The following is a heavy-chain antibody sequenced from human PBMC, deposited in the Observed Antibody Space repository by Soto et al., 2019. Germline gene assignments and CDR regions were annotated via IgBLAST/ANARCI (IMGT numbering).Heavy chain of an antibody. CDR1: GGAMSSEGYY. V-gene: IGHV4-31*03. CDR2: IYYSGLT. D-gene: IGHD4-4*01. CDR3: ARIMTTVTHWYFDY. Sequence: SETLSLTCTVSGGAMSSEGYYWSWIRQHPGKGLEWIGYIYYSGLTDYNPSLKSRLTISVDKSKNEFYLKMRSVNAADTAVYYCARIMTTVTHWYFDYWGQGTLVTVSS. J-gene: IGHJ4*02.